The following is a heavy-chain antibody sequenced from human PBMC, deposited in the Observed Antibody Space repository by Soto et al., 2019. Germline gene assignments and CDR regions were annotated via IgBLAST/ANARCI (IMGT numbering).Heavy chain of an antibody. D-gene: IGHD2-2*01. V-gene: IGHV3-30*18. CDR3: AKGIVGVIVVVPAATEYVDD. CDR2: ISYDGSER. Sequence: HPGGSLRLSCAASGFTFSSYGMHWVRQAPGKGLEWVAVISYDGSERYYADSVKGRFTISRDDSKNTLYLQMNSLRAEDTAVYYCAKGIVGVIVVVPAATEYVDDWGQGTLVTVSS. J-gene: IGHJ4*02. CDR1: GFTFSSYG.